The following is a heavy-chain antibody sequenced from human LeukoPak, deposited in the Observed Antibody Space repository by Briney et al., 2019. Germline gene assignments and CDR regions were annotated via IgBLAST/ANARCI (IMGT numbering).Heavy chain of an antibody. CDR1: GFSFDDFA. V-gene: IGHV3-9*01. D-gene: IGHD3-10*01. CDR2: ITWNGGTI. Sequence: GRSLRLSCAASGFSFDDFAMHWVRQAPGKGLEWVSGITWNGGTIDYADSVKGRFTISRDNAKNSLYLQMNSLRAEDTALYYCATRYASGPIADYWGQGTLVTVSS. CDR3: ATRYASGPIADY. J-gene: IGHJ4*02.